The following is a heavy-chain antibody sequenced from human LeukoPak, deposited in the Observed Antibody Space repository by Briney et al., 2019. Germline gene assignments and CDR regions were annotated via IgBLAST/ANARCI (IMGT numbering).Heavy chain of an antibody. CDR1: GYTFAKFY. CDR3: ARDNRGERTPGWGYGGFDI. Sequence: ASVQVSCKASGYTFAKFYIHWVRQAPGQGLERMGIINPSGGTTSYAQKFQGRVSMTRDTSTSTVYMELSSLRSEDTAVYYCARDNRGERTPGWGYGGFDIWGQGTMVSISS. V-gene: IGHV1-46*01. CDR2: INPSGGTT. J-gene: IGHJ3*02. D-gene: IGHD3-16*01.